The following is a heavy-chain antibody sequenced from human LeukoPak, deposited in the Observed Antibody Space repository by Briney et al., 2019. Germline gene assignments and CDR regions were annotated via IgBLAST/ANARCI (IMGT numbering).Heavy chain of an antibody. CDR2: ISAYNGNT. J-gene: IGHJ5*02. Sequence: ASVKVSCKASGYTFTSYGISWVRRAPGQGLGWMGWISAYNGNTNYAQKLQGRVTMTTDTSTSTAYMGLRSLRSDDTAVYYCARYYCSGGSCYSHNWFDPWGQGTLVTVSS. CDR3: ARYYCSGGSCYSHNWFDP. D-gene: IGHD2-15*01. V-gene: IGHV1-18*01. CDR1: GYTFTSYG.